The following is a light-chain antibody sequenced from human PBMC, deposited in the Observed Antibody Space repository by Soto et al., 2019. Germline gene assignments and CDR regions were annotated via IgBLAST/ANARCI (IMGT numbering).Light chain of an antibody. CDR3: CSYAGSYV. CDR2: DVS. J-gene: IGLJ1*01. CDR1: SNDVGGYNY. V-gene: IGLV2-11*01. Sequence: QSALTQPRSVSGSPGQSVTISCTGTSNDVGGYNYVSWYQQHPGKAPKLMIYDVSKRPSGVPDRFSGSKSGNTASLTISGLQAEDEADYYCCSYAGSYVFGTGTKVTVL.